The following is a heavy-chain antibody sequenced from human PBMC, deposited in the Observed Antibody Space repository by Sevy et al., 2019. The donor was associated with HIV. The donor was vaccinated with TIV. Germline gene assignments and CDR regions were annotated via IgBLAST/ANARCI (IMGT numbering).Heavy chain of an antibody. J-gene: IGHJ4*02. CDR3: ARDSGDYPYYFDH. CDR2: IYHTGNT. D-gene: IGHD2-21*02. V-gene: IGHV4-30-2*01. CDR1: GDSISSGIYS. Sequence: TLSLTCSVSGDSISSGIYSWNWIRQPPGKGLEWIGYIYHTGNTYYNPSLRSRVTISVETSKNHFSLKLTSVTAADTAVYYCARDSGDYPYYFDHWGQGTLVTVSS.